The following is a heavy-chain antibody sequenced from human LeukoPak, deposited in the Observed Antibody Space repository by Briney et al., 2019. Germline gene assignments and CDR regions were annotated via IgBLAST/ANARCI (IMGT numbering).Heavy chain of an antibody. CDR3: ATIKRGNIYGFFDF. CDR1: GGSISSHY. D-gene: IGHD5-18*01. J-gene: IGHJ4*02. CDR2: VRDTGRS. Sequence: SETLSLTCTVSGGSISSHYWGWLRQPPGKGLEWIAYVRDTGRSKDDPSLESRLTLSADTSNNQFSLRLSSVTAADTAVYYCATIKRGNIYGFFDFWGQGILVTVSS. V-gene: IGHV4-59*11.